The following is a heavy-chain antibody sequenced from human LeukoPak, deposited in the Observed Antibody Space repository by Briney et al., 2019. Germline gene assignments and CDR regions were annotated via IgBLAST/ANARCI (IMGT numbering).Heavy chain of an antibody. V-gene: IGHV4-34*01. CDR1: GGSFSGYY. D-gene: IGHD3-22*01. CDR2: INHSGST. J-gene: IGHJ4*02. Sequence: SETLSLTCAVYGGSFSGYYWSWIRQPPGKGLEWIGEINHSGSTNYNPSLKSQVTMSVDTSKNQFSLKLSSVTAADTAVYYCARATVDSSGYYYVFHFDYWGQGTLVTVSS. CDR3: ARATVDSSGYYYVFHFDY.